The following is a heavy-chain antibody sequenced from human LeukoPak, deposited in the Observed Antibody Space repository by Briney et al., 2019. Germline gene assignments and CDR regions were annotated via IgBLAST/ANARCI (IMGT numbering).Heavy chain of an antibody. D-gene: IGHD3-10*01. CDR1: GFTFSGSA. Sequence: GGSLRLSCAASGFTFSGSAMHWVRQASGKGLEWVGRIRSKANSYATTYAASVKGRFTISRDDSKNTAYLQMDSLKTEDTAVYYCTGNYYGSGSYADFDYWGQGTLVTVSS. CDR3: TGNYYGSGSYADFDY. J-gene: IGHJ4*02. V-gene: IGHV3-73*01. CDR2: IRSKANSYAT.